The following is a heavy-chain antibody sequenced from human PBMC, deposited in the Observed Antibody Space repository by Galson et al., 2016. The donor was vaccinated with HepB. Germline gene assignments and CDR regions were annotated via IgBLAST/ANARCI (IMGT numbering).Heavy chain of an antibody. D-gene: IGHD4-11*01. CDR1: GFTFKSYG. CDR2: ISGSATHT. Sequence: LRLSCAASGFTFKSYGMSWVRQAPGKGLEWVSGISGSATHTYDADSVKGRFTVSRDNSKNTLYLQLNSLRAEDTAIYYCAGDTVTRGTFDFWGQGTLVTVSS. J-gene: IGHJ4*02. V-gene: IGHV3-23*01. CDR3: AGDTVTRGTFDF.